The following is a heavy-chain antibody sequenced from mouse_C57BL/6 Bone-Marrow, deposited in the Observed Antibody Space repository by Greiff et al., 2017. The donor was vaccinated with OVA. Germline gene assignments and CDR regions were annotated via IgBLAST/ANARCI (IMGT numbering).Heavy chain of an antibody. CDR1: GYSITSGYY. CDR3: ARSHYYGSSGYFDY. J-gene: IGHJ2*01. CDR2: ISYDGSN. V-gene: IGHV3-6*01. Sequence: EVKLVESGPGLVKPSQSLSLTCSVTGYSITSGYYWNWIRQFPGNKLEWMGYISYDGSNNYNPSLKNRISITRDTSKNQFFLKLNSVTTEDTATYYCARSHYYGSSGYFDYWGQGTTLTVSS. D-gene: IGHD1-1*01.